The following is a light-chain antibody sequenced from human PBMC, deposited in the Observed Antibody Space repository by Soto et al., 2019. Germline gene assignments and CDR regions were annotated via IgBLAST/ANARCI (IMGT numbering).Light chain of an antibody. Sequence: DIQLTQSPSSLYVSVGDRVTITCRARQSISNYLNWYQQKPGQAPRLLIYGASNSQSGVPSRFSGSGSGTDFTLTISSLQPEDIATYYCQQSHTTPITFGPGTRLEIK. CDR2: GAS. J-gene: IGKJ5*01. CDR1: QSISNY. CDR3: QQSHTTPIT. V-gene: IGKV1-39*01.